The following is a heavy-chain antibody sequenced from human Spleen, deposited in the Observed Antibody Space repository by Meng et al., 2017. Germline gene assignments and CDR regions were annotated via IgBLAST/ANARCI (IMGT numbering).Heavy chain of an antibody. CDR2: ISINGDKT. V-gene: IGHV3-23*01. CDR1: AFTFSISD. J-gene: IGHJ4*02. CDR3: AKEIKPNDY. Sequence: GESLKISCTAYAFTFSISDMSWVRQAPGKGLEWVSSISINGDKTFYTDSVKGRFTISRDNSKNTLYLQMYSLRDEDTAIYYGAKEIKPNDYWGQGTLVTVSS.